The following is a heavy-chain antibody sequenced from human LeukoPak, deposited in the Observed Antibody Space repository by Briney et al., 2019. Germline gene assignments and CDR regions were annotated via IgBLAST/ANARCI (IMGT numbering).Heavy chain of an antibody. CDR3: ARDVWYIGYYFDY. J-gene: IGHJ4*02. D-gene: IGHD1-14*01. CDR2: MWDDGSNE. V-gene: IGHV3-33*01. Sequence: PGGSLRLSCAASGFNFGIYGMHWVRQAPGKGLEWVAVMWDDGSNEYYVESVKGRFTISRDNGKRTLYLQMNSLRVEDTAVYYCARDVWYIGYYFDYWGQGTLVTVSS. CDR1: GFNFGIYG.